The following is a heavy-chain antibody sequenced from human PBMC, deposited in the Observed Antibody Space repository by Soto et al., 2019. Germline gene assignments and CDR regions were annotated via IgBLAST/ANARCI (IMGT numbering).Heavy chain of an antibody. Sequence: GGSLRLSCAASGFTFSSYSMNWVRQAPGKGLEWVSSISSSSSYIYYADSVKGRFTISRDNAKNSLYLQMNSLRAEDTAVYYCASSLYCSGGSCYIKWFDPWGQGTLVTVSS. CDR1: GFTFSSYS. CDR3: ASSLYCSGGSCYIKWFDP. V-gene: IGHV3-21*01. J-gene: IGHJ5*02. CDR2: ISSSSSYI. D-gene: IGHD2-15*01.